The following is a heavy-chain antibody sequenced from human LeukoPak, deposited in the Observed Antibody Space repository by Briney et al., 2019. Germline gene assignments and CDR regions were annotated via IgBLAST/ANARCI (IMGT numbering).Heavy chain of an antibody. J-gene: IGHJ3*02. CDR3: ASITGTTGNDAFDI. D-gene: IGHD1-7*01. Sequence: SETLSLTCTVSGGSISSYYWSWIRQPAGKGLEWIGRIYTSGSTNYNPSLKSRVTMSVDTSKNQFSLKLSSVTAADTAVYYCASITGTTGNDAFDIWGQGTMVTVSS. CDR1: GGSISSYY. CDR2: IYTSGST. V-gene: IGHV4-4*07.